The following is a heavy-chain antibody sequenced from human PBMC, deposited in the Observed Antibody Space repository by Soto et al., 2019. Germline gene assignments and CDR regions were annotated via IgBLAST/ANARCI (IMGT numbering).Heavy chain of an antibody. V-gene: IGHV3-11*01. J-gene: IGHJ2*01. CDR1: GFTFSDYY. D-gene: IGHD7-27*01. CDR2: MNSGASII. Sequence: QVQLVESGGGLVKPGGSLRLSCAASGFTFSDYYMSWIRQAPGKGLEWISYMNSGASIIYYADSVKGRFIISRDNAENSLFLQMNSQRAEDTAVYFCARGSRANSWYFDLWGRGTLVTVSS. CDR3: ARGSRANSWYFDL.